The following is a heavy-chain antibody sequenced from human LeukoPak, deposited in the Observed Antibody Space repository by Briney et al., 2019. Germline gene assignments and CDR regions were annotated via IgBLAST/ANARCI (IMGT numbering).Heavy chain of an antibody. CDR1: GNTFSSYF. D-gene: IGHD4-23*01. CDR2: ISPSGGTT. V-gene: IGHV1-46*01. J-gene: IGHJ3*02. Sequence: GASVKVSCKASGNTFSSYFIHWVRQAPGHGLEWMGIISPSGGTTSYAQEFQGRVTMTRDTSTSTVYMELSSLRSEDTAAYYCGRVTLYAFDIWGQGTMVTVSS. CDR3: GRVTLYAFDI.